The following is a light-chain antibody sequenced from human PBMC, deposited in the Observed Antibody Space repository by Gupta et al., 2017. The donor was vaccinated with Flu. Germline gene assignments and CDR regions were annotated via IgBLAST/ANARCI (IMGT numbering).Light chain of an antibody. J-gene: IGLJ2*01. CDR2: DDS. Sequence: GQTARITWGGNNIGSKTVHWYQQKPGQAPVLFVHDDSDRPSGIPERFSGSNSGNTATLTISRVEAGDEADYYCQVWDSSSDHVVFGGGTKLTVL. CDR3: QVWDSSSDHVV. CDR1: NIGSKT. V-gene: IGLV3-21*02.